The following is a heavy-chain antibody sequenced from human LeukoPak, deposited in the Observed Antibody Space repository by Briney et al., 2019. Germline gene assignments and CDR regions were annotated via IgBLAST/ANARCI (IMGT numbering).Heavy chain of an antibody. V-gene: IGHV4-34*01. J-gene: IGHJ3*02. Sequence: SETLSLTCAVYGGSFSGYYWSWIRQPPGKGLEWIGEINHSGSTNYNPSLKSRVTISVDTSKNQFSLKLSSVTAADTVVYYCARAHALTWTTALGAFDIWGQGTMVTVSS. CDR2: INHSGST. CDR1: GGSFSGYY. CDR3: ARAHALTWTTALGAFDI. D-gene: IGHD1-14*01.